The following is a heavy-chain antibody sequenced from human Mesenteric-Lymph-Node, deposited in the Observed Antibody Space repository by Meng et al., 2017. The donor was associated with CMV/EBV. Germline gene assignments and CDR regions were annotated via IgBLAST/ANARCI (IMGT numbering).Heavy chain of an antibody. V-gene: IGHV7-4-1*02. CDR3: ARFIGGDEYYFDY. Sequence: KVAGCTFIREGIRWVREAPGEEREGMGGNNTDRGNTKYDQGFTGRCVLSLDTSVNKEYLQISRLKTEDTAGYYCARFIGGDEYYFDYWGQGTLVTVSS. J-gene: IGHJ4*02. CDR1: GCTFIREG. D-gene: IGHD3-16*02. CDR2: NNTDRGNT.